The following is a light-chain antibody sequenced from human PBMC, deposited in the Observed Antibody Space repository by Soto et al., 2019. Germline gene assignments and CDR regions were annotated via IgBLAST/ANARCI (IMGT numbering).Light chain of an antibody. Sequence: DIHLTQSPSFLSASVGDRVTITCRPSQAVPNNMAWYQQKPGKPPKLLIYEESTLHSGVPSRFSGRKSWTQFTLTIDSLQPEDFATYYCQQVKTYPRNFGGGTKVEIK. CDR1: QAVPNN. CDR2: EES. CDR3: QQVKTYPRN. V-gene: IGKV1-9*01. J-gene: IGKJ4*01.